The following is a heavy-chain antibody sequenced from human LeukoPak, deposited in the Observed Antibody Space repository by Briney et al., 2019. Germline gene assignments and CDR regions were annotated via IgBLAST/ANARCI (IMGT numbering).Heavy chain of an antibody. CDR2: ISGSGGST. CDR3: AKALGVRGVFDY. D-gene: IGHD3-10*01. V-gene: IGHV3-23*01. J-gene: IGHJ4*02. CDR1: GFTFSSYA. Sequence: GWSLRLSCAASGFTFSSYAMSWVRQAPGKGLEWVSTISGSGGSTYYADSVKGRFTISRDNSKNTLYLQMNSLRAEDTAVYYCAKALGVRGVFDYWGQGTLVTVSS.